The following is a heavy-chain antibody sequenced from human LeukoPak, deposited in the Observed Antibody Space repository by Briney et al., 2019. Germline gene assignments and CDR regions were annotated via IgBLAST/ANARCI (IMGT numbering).Heavy chain of an antibody. CDR1: RFTFDDFG. CDR2: INWNGGST. D-gene: IGHD2-2*01. CDR3: ARVPAANHYYYYMDV. J-gene: IGHJ6*03. Sequence: GGSLRLSCAASRFTFDDFGMSWVRPAPGKGLEWVCGINWNGGSTGYADSVKGRFTISRDNAKNSLYLQMNSLRAEDTALYYCARVPAANHYYYYMDVWGKGTTVTVSS. V-gene: IGHV3-20*04.